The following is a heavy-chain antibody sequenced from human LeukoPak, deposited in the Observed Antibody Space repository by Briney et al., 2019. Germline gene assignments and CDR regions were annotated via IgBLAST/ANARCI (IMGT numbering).Heavy chain of an antibody. J-gene: IGHJ4*02. D-gene: IGHD3-22*01. CDR3: ARGYYYHNSGPFDY. CDR2: IYSGGNT. V-gene: IGHV3-53*01. CDR1: GFTVSSSY. Sequence: GGSLRLSCAPSGFTVSSSYMSWVRQAPGKGLEWVSVIYSGGNTYYADSVKGRFTISRDNSKNTLFLQMNSLKAEDTALYYCARGYYYHNSGPFDYWGQGTLVTVSS.